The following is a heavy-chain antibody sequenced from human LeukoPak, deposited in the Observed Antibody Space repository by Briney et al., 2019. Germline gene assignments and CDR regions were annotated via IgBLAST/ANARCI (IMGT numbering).Heavy chain of an antibody. CDR3: TREYSSGWPFDF. Sequence: PGGSLKLSCAASGFTFSASAGHWVRRASGKGLEWIGRIRSKADTYTTSYAASVKGRFTISRDDSKNTAFLQLNSPKTEDTAVYYCTREYSSGWPFDFWGQGTLVTVSS. J-gene: IGHJ4*02. CDR1: GFTFSASA. CDR2: IRSKADTYTT. V-gene: IGHV3-73*01. D-gene: IGHD6-19*01.